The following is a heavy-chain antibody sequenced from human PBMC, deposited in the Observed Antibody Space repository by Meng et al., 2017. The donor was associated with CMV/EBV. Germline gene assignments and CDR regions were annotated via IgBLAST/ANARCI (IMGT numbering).Heavy chain of an antibody. CDR3: ARHGGDYEDY. V-gene: IGHV4-39*01. Sequence: SETLSLTCTVSDGSISSSSYYWGWIRQPPGKGLEWIGSIYYSGSTYYNPSLKSRVTISVDTSKNQFSLKLSSVTAADTAVYYCARHGGDYEDYWGQGTLVTVSS. D-gene: IGHD4-17*01. CDR1: DGSISSSSYY. CDR2: IYYSGST. J-gene: IGHJ4*02.